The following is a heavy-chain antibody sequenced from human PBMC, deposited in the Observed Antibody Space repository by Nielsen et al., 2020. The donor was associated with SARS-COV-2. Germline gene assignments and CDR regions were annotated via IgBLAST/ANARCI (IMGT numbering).Heavy chain of an antibody. CDR3: ARGGGYNNGDFDF. J-gene: IGHJ4*02. V-gene: IGHV4-31*03. Sequence: SETLSLTCTVSGGSISSGGYYWSWIRQHPGKGLEWIGYIYYSGSTYYNPSLKSRVTISVDTSKNQFSLQLNSVTPEDTAVYYCARGGGYNNGDFDFWGQGTLVTVSS. CDR1: GGSISSGGYY. CDR2: IYYSGST. D-gene: IGHD5-24*01.